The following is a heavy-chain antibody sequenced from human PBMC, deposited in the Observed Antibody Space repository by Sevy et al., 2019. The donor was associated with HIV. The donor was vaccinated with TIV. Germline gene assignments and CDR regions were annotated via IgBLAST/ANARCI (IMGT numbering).Heavy chain of an antibody. Sequence: GGSLRLSCAASGFTFDDYAMHWVRQAPGKGLEWVSGISWNSGSIGYADSVKGRFTISRDNAKNSLYLQMNTLRAEDTALYYCAKDRVVTTAACDYYMDVWGKGTTVTVSS. D-gene: IGHD4-4*01. J-gene: IGHJ6*03. V-gene: IGHV3-9*01. CDR2: ISWNSGSI. CDR1: GFTFDDYA. CDR3: AKDRVVTTAACDYYMDV.